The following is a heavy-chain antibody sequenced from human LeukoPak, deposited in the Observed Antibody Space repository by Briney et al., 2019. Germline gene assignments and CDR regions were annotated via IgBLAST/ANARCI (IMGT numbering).Heavy chain of an antibody. D-gene: IGHD6-19*01. V-gene: IGHV3-74*01. Sequence: GGSLRLSCAASGFTFSSYWMHWVRQAPGKGLVXXXXXNSDGSSTSYADSVKGRFTISRDNAKNTLYLQMNSLRADDTAVYYCARALAVAGTGGFDPWGQGTLVTVSS. CDR3: ARALAVAGTGGFDP. CDR2: XNSDGSST. J-gene: IGHJ5*02. CDR1: GFTFSSYW.